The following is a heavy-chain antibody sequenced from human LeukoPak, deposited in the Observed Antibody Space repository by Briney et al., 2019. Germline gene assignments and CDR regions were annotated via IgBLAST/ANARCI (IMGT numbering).Heavy chain of an antibody. J-gene: IGHJ5*02. D-gene: IGHD1-14*01. CDR1: GGTFSSYA. CDR3: ARDYGRTSPSNWFDP. Sequence: GASVKVSCKASGGTFSSYAISWVRQAPGQGLEWMGGIIPIFGTANYTQKFQGRVTITTDESTSRAYMELSSQRSEDTAVYYCARDYGRTSPSNWFDPWGQGTLVTVSS. CDR2: IIPIFGTA. V-gene: IGHV1-69*05.